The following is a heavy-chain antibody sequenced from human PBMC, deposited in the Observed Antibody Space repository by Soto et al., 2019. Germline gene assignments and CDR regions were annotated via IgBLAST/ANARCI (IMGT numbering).Heavy chain of an antibody. CDR3: ARGVSGYVDY. V-gene: IGHV3-30-3*01. CDR1: GFTFSSYA. CDR2: ISYDGSNK. Sequence: QVQLVESGGGVVQPGRSLRLSCAASGFTFSSYAMHWVRQAPGKGLEWVAVISYDGSNKYYADSVKGRFTISRDNSKNTLYLQMNGLRAEDTAVYYCARGVSGYVDYWGQGTLVTVSS. D-gene: IGHD3-3*01. J-gene: IGHJ4*02.